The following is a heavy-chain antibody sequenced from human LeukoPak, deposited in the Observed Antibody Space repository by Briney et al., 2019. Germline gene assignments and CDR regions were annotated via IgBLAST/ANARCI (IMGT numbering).Heavy chain of an antibody. CDR3: ALVGATLGGAFDI. V-gene: IGHV1-69-2*01. CDR1: GYTFTDYY. D-gene: IGHD1-26*01. J-gene: IGHJ3*02. CDR2: VDPEDGET. Sequence: ASVKISCKVSGYTFTDYYMHWVHQAPGKGLEWMGLVDPEDGETIYAEKFQGRVTIPADTSTDTAYMELSSLRSEDTAVYYCALVGATLGGAFDIWGQGTMVTVSS.